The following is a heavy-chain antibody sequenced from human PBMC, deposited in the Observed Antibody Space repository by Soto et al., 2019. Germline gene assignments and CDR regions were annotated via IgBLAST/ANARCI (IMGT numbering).Heavy chain of an antibody. J-gene: IGHJ6*02. CDR2: TRNKANSYTT. Sequence: GGSLRLSCAASGFTFSDHYMDWVRQAPGKGLEWVGRTRNKANSYTTEYAASVKGRFTISRDDSKNSLYLQMNSLKTEDTAVYYCARVRVTSFYYGMDVWGQGTTVTVSS. V-gene: IGHV3-72*01. CDR3: ARVRVTSFYYGMDV. CDR1: GFTFSDHY. D-gene: IGHD3-3*01.